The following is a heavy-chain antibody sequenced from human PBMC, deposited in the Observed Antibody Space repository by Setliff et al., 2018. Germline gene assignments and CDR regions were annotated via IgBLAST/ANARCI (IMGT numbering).Heavy chain of an antibody. J-gene: IGHJ6*03. Sequence: SETLSLTCTVSGGPISSYYWSWIRQPAGKGLAWIGHIYIGGSANYNPSLKSRVTMSIDTSKNQFSLKLNSVTAADMAVYYCAREQWLDPPGYYYMDVWAKGTTVTVSS. CDR3: AREQWLDPPGYYYMDV. CDR2: IYIGGSA. CDR1: GGPISSYY. D-gene: IGHD6-19*01. V-gene: IGHV4-4*07.